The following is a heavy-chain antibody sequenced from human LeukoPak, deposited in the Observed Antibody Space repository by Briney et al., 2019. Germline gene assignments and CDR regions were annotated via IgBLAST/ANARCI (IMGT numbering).Heavy chain of an antibody. CDR1: GFTFSSYA. V-gene: IGHV3-23*01. J-gene: IGHJ4*02. CDR3: ANFDYYDSSGYSDY. D-gene: IGHD3-22*01. CDR2: ISGSGGST. Sequence: PGGSLRLSCAASGFTFSSYAMSWVRQAPGKGLEWVSAISGSGGSTYYADSVKGRFTIPRDNSKNTLYLQMNSLRAEDTAVYYCANFDYYDSSGYSDYWGQGTLVTVSS.